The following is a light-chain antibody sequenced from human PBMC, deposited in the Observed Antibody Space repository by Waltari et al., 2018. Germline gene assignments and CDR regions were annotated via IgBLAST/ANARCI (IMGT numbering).Light chain of an antibody. CDR2: VAS. CDR3: QQSFTTPWT. V-gene: IGKV1-39*01. CDR1: QTISYY. J-gene: IGKJ1*01. Sequence: DIKMTQSPSSLSASVGDRVTITCRASQTISYYLNWYQQKQGKAPKLLIYVASTLQSGVPSRFHGSGSGTDFTLSISSLQPEDFATYYCQQSFTTPWTFGQGTKVEIK.